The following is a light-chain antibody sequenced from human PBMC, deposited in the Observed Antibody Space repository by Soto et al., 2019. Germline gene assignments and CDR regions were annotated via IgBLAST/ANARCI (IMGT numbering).Light chain of an antibody. V-gene: IGLV2-8*01. CDR2: AVN. CDR1: TSDVGAYNF. J-gene: IGLJ2*01. CDR3: SSYAGNYNLI. Sequence: QSVLTQPPSASGSPGQSVTISCTGATSDVGAYNFVSWYQQHPGKAPKLMIYAVNKRPSGVPDCFSGSKSGNTASLTVSGLQAEDEADYFCSSYAGNYNLIFGGGTKVTVL.